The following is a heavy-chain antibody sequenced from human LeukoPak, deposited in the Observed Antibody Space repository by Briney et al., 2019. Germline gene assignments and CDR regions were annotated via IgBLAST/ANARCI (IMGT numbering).Heavy chain of an antibody. CDR1: GYTFTSYY. CDR2: INPSGGST. J-gene: IGHJ6*04. D-gene: IGHD2-15*01. CDR3: ARDRSAAPTYYYGMDV. Sequence: ASVKVSCKASGYTFTSYYMHWVRQAPGQGLEWMGMINPSGGSTSYAQKFQGRVTMTRDTSTSTVYMELSSLRSEDTAVYYCARDRSAAPTYYYGMDVWGKGTTVTVSS. V-gene: IGHV1-46*01.